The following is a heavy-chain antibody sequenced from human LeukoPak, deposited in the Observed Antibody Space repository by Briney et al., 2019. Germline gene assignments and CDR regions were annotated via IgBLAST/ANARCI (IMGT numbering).Heavy chain of an antibody. V-gene: IGHV3-23*01. CDR3: AKVAYSSSSDLGNSLGFDY. CDR1: GFSFTNFA. D-gene: IGHD6-6*01. Sequence: AGSLRLSCVASGFSFTNFAMSWVRQAPGRGLEWVSVISGSGAKTYYADSVKGRFTISRDNSKNTLYLQMNGLRAGDTAVYYCAKVAYSSSSDLGNSLGFDYWGQGSLVTVSS. CDR2: ISGSGAKT. J-gene: IGHJ4*02.